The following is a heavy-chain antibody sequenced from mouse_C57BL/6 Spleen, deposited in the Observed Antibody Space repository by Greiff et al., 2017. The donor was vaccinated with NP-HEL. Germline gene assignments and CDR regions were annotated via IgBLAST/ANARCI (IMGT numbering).Heavy chain of an antibody. V-gene: IGHV3-6*01. CDR2: ISYDGSN. CDR3: VCSGAMDY. Sequence: ESGPGLVKPSQSLSLTCSVTGYSITSGYYWNWIRQFPGNKLEWMGYISYDGSNNYNPSLKNRISITRDTSKNQFFLKLNSVTTEDTATYYCVCSGAMDYWGQGTSVTVSS. J-gene: IGHJ4*01. CDR1: GYSITSGYY.